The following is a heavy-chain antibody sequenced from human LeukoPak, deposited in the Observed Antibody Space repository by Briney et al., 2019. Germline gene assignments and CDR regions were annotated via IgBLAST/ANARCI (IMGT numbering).Heavy chain of an antibody. V-gene: IGHV3-23*01. CDR3: AKDLEFSGYDALDI. D-gene: IGHD5-12*01. Sequence: GGSLTLSCAASGFSFSNYAMSWVRQAPGKGLEWLSSISGRRGGTNHADSVKGRFTISRDNSRNTLYLQMNSLRAEDTAIHYCAKDLEFSGYDALDIWGQGTMVTVS. CDR2: ISGRRGGT. CDR1: GFSFSNYA. J-gene: IGHJ3*02.